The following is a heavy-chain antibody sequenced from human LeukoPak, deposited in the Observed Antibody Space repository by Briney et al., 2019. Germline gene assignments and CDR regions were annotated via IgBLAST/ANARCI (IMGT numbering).Heavy chain of an antibody. CDR2: IYHSGST. CDR3: ARSPFDGDYPNWYFDL. V-gene: IGHV4-30-2*01. Sequence: SQTLSLTCAVSGGSISSGGYSWSWIRQPPGKGLEWIGYIYHSGSTYYNPSLKSRVTISVDRSKNQFSLKLSSVTAADTAVYYCARSPFDGDYPNWYFDLWGRGTLVTVSS. J-gene: IGHJ2*01. CDR1: GGSISSGGYS. D-gene: IGHD4-17*01.